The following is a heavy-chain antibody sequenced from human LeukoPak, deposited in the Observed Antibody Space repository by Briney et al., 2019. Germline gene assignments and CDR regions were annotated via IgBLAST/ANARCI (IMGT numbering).Heavy chain of an antibody. CDR1: GFTFSTYG. V-gene: IGHV3-30*19. J-gene: IGHJ1*01. CDR3: ASPSIGYYDSSGLSAEYFQH. CDR2: ISYDGSNK. Sequence: PGRSLRLSCAASGFTFSTYGMHWVRQAPGKGLEWVAVISYDGSNKYYAGSVKGRFTISRDNSKNTLYLQMNGLRAEDTAVYYCASPSIGYYDSSGLSAEYFQHWGQGTLVTVSS. D-gene: IGHD3-22*01.